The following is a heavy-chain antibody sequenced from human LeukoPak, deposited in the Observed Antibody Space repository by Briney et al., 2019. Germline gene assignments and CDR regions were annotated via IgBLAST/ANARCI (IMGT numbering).Heavy chain of an antibody. D-gene: IGHD6-19*01. J-gene: IGHJ3*02. Sequence: GGSLRLSCAASGFMFDEYAMHWVRQGPGKGLEWVSGITWNSDKLVYADSVKGRFTISRDNAKKSLYLEMNSLRTEDMAVYYCVKESRSGWLEFGEGPFDIWGQGTTVTVSS. CDR2: ITWNSDKL. CDR3: VKESRSGWLEFGEGPFDI. CDR1: GFMFDEYA. V-gene: IGHV3-9*03.